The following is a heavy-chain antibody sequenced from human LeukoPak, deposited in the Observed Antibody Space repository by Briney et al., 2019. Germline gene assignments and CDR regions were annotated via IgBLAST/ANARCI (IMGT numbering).Heavy chain of an antibody. V-gene: IGHV3-48*03. J-gene: IGHJ4*02. CDR2: ISSSGSTI. CDR3: ARDYYDSSGYYYGGHDY. Sequence: PGGSLRLSCAASGFTFSSYEMNWVRQAPGKGLEWVSYISSSGSTIYYADSVKGRFTISRDNAKNSLYLQMNSLRAEDTAVYYCARDYYDSSGYYYGGHDYWGQGTLVTVSS. D-gene: IGHD3-22*01. CDR1: GFTFSSYE.